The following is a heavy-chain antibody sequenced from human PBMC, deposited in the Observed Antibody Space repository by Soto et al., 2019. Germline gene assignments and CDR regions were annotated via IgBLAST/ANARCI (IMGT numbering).Heavy chain of an antibody. Sequence: ASLNFSCKPSGYTGTIYGSCWEQQAPAQGREWMGWTRAYNGNTKYAQKRQGRVNMTPDTSRSTAYMELRSVRSGDRAVHYCASDMNIVVVTTPGSWFQPWGQ. CDR2: TRAYNGNT. D-gene: IGHD2-21*02. CDR1: GYTGTIYG. V-gene: IGHV1-18*04. J-gene: IGHJ5*02. CDR3: ASDMNIVVVTTPGSWFQP.